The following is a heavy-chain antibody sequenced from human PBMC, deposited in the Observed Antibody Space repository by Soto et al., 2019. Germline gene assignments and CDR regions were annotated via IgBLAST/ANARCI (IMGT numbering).Heavy chain of an antibody. CDR1: GYIFTSYW. V-gene: IGHV5-51*01. D-gene: IGHD6-13*01. CDR3: ARQVAAAGPRGAFDI. J-gene: IGHJ3*02. Sequence: GEALRISCKGSGYIFTSYWIGGVRQMPGKGLEWMGIIYPGDSDTRYSPSFQGQVTISADKSISTAYLQWSSLKASDTAMYYCARQVAAAGPRGAFDIRAQGTTVPVSS. CDR2: IYPGDSDT.